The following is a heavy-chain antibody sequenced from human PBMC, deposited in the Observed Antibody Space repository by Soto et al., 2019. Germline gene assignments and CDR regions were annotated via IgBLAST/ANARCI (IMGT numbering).Heavy chain of an antibody. Sequence: LQLQESGPGLVKPSETLSLTCTVSGGSIINSTYYWGWIRQPPGKGLQYIGNIYYSGTTYYNPSRKSRVTISVDTSKNQFSLKLTSVTAADTAVYYCASPHKYRSGRWWFDPWGQGTLVTVSS. CDR3: ASPHKYRSGRWWFDP. CDR2: IYYSGTT. CDR1: GGSIINSTYY. V-gene: IGHV4-39*01. D-gene: IGHD3-10*01. J-gene: IGHJ5*02.